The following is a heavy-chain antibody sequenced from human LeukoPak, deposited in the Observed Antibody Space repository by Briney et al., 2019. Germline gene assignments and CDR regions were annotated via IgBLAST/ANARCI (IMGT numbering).Heavy chain of an antibody. Sequence: PSETLSLTCTVSGGSISSSSYYWGWIRQPPGKGLEWIGSIYYSGSTYHNPSLKSRVTISVDTSKNQFSLRLSSVTAADTAVYYCARVYCSSTSCYAVLDAFDIWGQGTMVTVSS. CDR1: GGSISSSSYY. V-gene: IGHV4-39*01. CDR3: ARVYCSSTSCYAVLDAFDI. D-gene: IGHD2-2*01. J-gene: IGHJ3*02. CDR2: IYYSGST.